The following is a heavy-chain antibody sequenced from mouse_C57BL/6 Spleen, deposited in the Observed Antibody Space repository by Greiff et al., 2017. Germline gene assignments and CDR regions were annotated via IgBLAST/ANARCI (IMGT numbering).Heavy chain of an antibody. CDR1: GFNFKNTY. CDR3: ARGGYDYEDD. V-gene: IGHV14-3*01. D-gene: IGHD2-4*01. CDR2: IDPANGNT. Sequence: VQLQQSVAELVRPGASVKLSCTASGFNFKNTYMHWVKQRPEQGLEWIGRIDPANGNTKYAPKFQGKATITADTSSNTAYLQLSSLTSEDTAIYYCARGGYDYEDDWGQCTTLTVSS. J-gene: IGHJ2*01.